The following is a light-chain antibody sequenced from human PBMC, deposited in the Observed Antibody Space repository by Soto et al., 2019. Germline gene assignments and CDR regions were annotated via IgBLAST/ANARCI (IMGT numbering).Light chain of an antibody. J-gene: IGKJ1*01. CDR1: QSVRSN. V-gene: IGKV3-15*01. CDR2: AAS. Sequence: IVMMQIPATLSVSPGERAALSCRASQSVRSNLAWYQQKPGQAPRLLIFAASTRATVIPARFRGSGSGTEFTLTISDLQSEDFAVYYCQQYSNWPRTFGQGTKVDIK. CDR3: QQYSNWPRT.